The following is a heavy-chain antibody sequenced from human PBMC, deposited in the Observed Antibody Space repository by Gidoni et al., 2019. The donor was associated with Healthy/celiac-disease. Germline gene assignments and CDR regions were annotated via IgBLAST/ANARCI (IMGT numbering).Heavy chain of an antibody. CDR3: AKDRLVATWPDHYYYGMDV. CDR2: ISGSGGST. J-gene: IGHJ6*02. D-gene: IGHD5-12*01. Sequence: EVQLLESGGGLVQPGGSLRLSCAASGITFSSYAMSWVRQAPGKGLEWVSAISGSGGSTYYADSVKGRFTISRDNSKNTLYLQMNSLRAEDTAVYYCAKDRLVATWPDHYYYGMDVWGQGTTVTVSS. CDR1: GITFSSYA. V-gene: IGHV3-23*01.